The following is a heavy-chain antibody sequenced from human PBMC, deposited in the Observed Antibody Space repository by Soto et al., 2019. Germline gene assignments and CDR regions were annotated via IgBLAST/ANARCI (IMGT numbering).Heavy chain of an antibody. CDR3: ARDFFGWSRDI. CDR2: ISSSSYI. V-gene: IGHV3-21*01. CDR1: GFSFSGKS. D-gene: IGHD3-3*01. J-gene: IGHJ3*02. Sequence: EEQLVESGGGLVKPGGSLRLSCAASGFSFSGKSMSWVRQAPGKGLEWVSSISSSSYIYYADSVKGRFTISRDNAKDSLFLQMNSLRAEDTAVYYCARDFFGWSRDIWGQGTMVTVSS.